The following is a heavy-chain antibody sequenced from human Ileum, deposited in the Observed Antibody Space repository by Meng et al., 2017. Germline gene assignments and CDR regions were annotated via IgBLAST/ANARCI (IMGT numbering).Heavy chain of an antibody. D-gene: IGHD3-3*02. CDR2: INPKSGAT. Sequence: QVQLRPAGAEAKKPGASLKVSCKASGYTFTDYFVHWVRQAPGQGLEWMGRINPKSGATAYAQKFQGRVTVTSDTSISTAYLDLISLTSDDTALYYCVRSNIFGWNPRDHWGQGTLVTVSS. J-gene: IGHJ4*02. V-gene: IGHV1-2*06. CDR1: GYTFTDYF. CDR3: VRSNIFGWNPRDH.